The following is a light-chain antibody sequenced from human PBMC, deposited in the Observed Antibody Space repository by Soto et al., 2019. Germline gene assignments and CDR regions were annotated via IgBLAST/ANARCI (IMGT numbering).Light chain of an antibody. CDR3: QQYDSYWT. V-gene: IGKV1-5*03. CDR2: KAY. J-gene: IGKJ1*01. Sequence: DIQMTQSPSTLSASVGDTVTITCRASQSIYTWLAWYQQKPGKVPRLLISKAYSLQSGVPSRFNGPGSGTEFTLSINSLQPEDFATYYCQQYDSYWTFGQGTKVEIK. CDR1: QSIYTW.